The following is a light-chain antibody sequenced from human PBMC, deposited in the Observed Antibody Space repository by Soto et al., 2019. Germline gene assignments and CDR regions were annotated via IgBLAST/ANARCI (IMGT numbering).Light chain of an antibody. CDR1: QSVSSTY. V-gene: IGKV3-20*01. CDR2: GAS. J-gene: IGKJ3*01. CDR3: QQYGSSPLT. Sequence: EIVLTQSPGTLSLSPGERATLSCRASQSVSSTYLAWYQQKPGQAPRLLIYGASSRATGIPDRFSGSGSGTDFTLTISRXEPEDLAVYYCQQYGSSPLTFGPGTKVEIK.